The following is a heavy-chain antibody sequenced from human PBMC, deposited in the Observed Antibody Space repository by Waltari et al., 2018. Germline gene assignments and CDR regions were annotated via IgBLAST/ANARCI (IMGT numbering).Heavy chain of an antibody. V-gene: IGHV4-38-2*01. CDR3: ARRDSSSWYMYFDY. CDR2: IYHSGST. Sequence: QVQLQESGPGLVKPSETLSLTCAVSGYSISSGYSWGWIRQPPGKGLEWIGSIYHSGSTYYNPSLKSRVTISVDTSKNQFSLKLSSVTAADTAVYYCARRDSSSWYMYFDYWGQGTLVTVSS. CDR1: GYSISSGYS. J-gene: IGHJ4*02. D-gene: IGHD6-13*01.